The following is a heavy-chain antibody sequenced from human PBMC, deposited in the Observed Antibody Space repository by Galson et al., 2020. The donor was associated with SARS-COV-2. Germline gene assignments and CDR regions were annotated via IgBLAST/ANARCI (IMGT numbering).Heavy chain of an antibody. V-gene: IGHV3-9*01. J-gene: IGHJ6*02. CDR2: ISWNSGSI. CDR3: ATLPAGTTDYYYGMDV. CDR1: GFTFDDYA. Sequence: GGSLRLSCAASGFTFDDYAMHWVRQAPGKGLEWVSGISWNSGSIGYADSVKGRFTISRDNAKNSLYLQMNSLRAEDTALYYCATLPAGTTDYYYGMDVWGQGTTVTVSS. D-gene: IGHD1-1*01.